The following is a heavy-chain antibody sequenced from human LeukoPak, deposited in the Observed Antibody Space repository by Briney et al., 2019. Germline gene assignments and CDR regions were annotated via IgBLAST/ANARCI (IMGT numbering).Heavy chain of an antibody. V-gene: IGHV3-21*06. Sequence: GGSLRLSXAASGFASRFTFTNYVMNWVRQAPGKGLEWVSYISSDSNYIYYADSVKGRFTISRDNAKNSLYLQMKSLRVEDTAVYYCARDFAFDIWGQGTMVTVSS. CDR1: GFASRFTFTNYV. CDR3: ARDFAFDI. J-gene: IGHJ3*02. CDR2: ISSDSNYI.